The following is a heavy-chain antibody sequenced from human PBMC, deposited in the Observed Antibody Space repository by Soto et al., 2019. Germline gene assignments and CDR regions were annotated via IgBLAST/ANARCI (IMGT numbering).Heavy chain of an antibody. CDR1: GGSVNSDDSY. V-gene: IGHV4-31*03. D-gene: IGHD3-3*01. Sequence: QVRLQESGPGLVQPSQTLTLTCTVSGGSVNSDDSYWNWIRQHPAKGLEWIGYVFHRGNSKFNPSLKSRVTISLDSSKRQFSLELTSVTAADTAVYFCARGISIFGVVYLDSWGQGTLVSVSS. CDR2: VFHRGNS. J-gene: IGHJ4*02. CDR3: ARGISIFGVVYLDS.